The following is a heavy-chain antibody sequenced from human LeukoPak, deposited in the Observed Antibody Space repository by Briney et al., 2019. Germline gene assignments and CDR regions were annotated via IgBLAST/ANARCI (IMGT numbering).Heavy chain of an antibody. CDR2: IYYSGST. CDR3: ARVDTAMVTFDY. D-gene: IGHD5-18*01. J-gene: IGHJ4*02. Sequence: SETVSLTCTVSGGSISSSSYYWGWIRQPPGKGLEWIGSIYYSGSTYYNPSLKSRVTISVDTSKNQFSLKLSSVTAADTAVYYCARVDTAMVTFDYWGQGTLVTVSS. V-gene: IGHV4-39*07. CDR1: GGSISSSSYY.